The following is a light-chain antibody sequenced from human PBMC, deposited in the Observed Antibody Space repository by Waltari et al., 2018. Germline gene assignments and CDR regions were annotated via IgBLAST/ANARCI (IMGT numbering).Light chain of an antibody. J-gene: IGKJ1*01. V-gene: IGKV3-11*01. Sequence: EIVLTQSPDTLSLSPGERATLTCRASQSVSSYLAWYQQRPGQAPRLLIFDASKRAAGIPARFSGSGSGTEFTLTISSLEAEDFAVYFCQQRITWPRTFGQGTKVE. CDR1: QSVSSY. CDR3: QQRITWPRT. CDR2: DAS.